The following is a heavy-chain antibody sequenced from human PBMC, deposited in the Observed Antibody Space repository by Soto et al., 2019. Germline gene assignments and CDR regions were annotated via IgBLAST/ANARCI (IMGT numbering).Heavy chain of an antibody. J-gene: IGHJ5*02. V-gene: IGHV1-69*13. D-gene: IGHD6-6*01. Sequence: ASVKVSCKASGGTFSSYAISWVRQAPGQGLEWMGGIIPIFGTANYAQKFQGRVTITADESTSTAYMELSSLRSEDTAVYYCARDRLGEYSSSSGWFDPWGQGTLVTVSS. CDR1: GGTFSSYA. CDR2: IIPIFGTA. CDR3: ARDRLGEYSSSSGWFDP.